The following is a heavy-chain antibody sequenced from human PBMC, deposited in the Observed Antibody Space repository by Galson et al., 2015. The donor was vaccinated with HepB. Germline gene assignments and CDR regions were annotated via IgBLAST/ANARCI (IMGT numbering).Heavy chain of an antibody. J-gene: IGHJ4*02. D-gene: IGHD4-23*01. Sequence: SLRLSCAASGFTFSSYEMNWVRQAPGKGLEWVSYISSSGSTIYYADSVKGRFTISRDNAKNSLYLQMNSLRAEDTAVYYCAGGHDYGGNYIDYWGQGTLVTVSS. CDR2: ISSSGSTI. CDR1: GFTFSSYE. CDR3: AGGHDYGGNYIDY. V-gene: IGHV3-48*03.